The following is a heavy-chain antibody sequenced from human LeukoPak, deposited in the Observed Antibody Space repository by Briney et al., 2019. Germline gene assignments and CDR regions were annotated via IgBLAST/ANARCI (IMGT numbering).Heavy chain of an antibody. Sequence: SETLSLTCAVYGGSFSGYYWSWIRQPPGKGLEWIGEINHSGSTNYNPSLKSRVTISVDTPKNQFSLKLSSVTAADTAVYYCALRVGGTDYWGQGTLVTVSS. V-gene: IGHV4-34*01. D-gene: IGHD1-1*01. J-gene: IGHJ4*02. CDR3: ALRVGGTDY. CDR1: GGSFSGYY. CDR2: INHSGST.